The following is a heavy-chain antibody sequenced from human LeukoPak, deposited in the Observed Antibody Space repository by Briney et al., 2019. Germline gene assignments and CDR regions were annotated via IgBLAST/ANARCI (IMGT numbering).Heavy chain of an antibody. CDR2: INTNTGNP. V-gene: IGHV7-4-1*02. J-gene: IGHJ4*02. CDR3: ARDSRDYYDSSGYSSGFDY. D-gene: IGHD3-22*01. CDR1: GYTFTSYA. Sequence: GASVKVSCKASGYTFTSYAMNWVRQAPGQGLEWMGWINTNTGNPTYAQGFTGRFVFSLDTSVSTAYLQISSLKAEDTAVYYCARDSRDYYDSSGYSSGFDYWGQGTLVTVSS.